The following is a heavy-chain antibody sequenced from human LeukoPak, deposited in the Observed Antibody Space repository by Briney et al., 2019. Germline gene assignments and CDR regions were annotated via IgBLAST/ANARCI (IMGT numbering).Heavy chain of an antibody. CDR2: IRYDGSNK. CDR1: GFTFSSYG. Sequence: SGGSLRLSCAASGFTFSSYGMHWVRQAPGKGLEWVAFIRYDGSNKYYADSVKGRFTISRDNSKNTLYLQMNSLRAEDTAVYYCARAGDDCSSTSCYTPWSGKRNGRFDPWGQGTLVTVSS. V-gene: IGHV3-30*02. J-gene: IGHJ5*02. CDR3: ARAGDDCSSTSCYTPWSGKRNGRFDP. D-gene: IGHD2-2*02.